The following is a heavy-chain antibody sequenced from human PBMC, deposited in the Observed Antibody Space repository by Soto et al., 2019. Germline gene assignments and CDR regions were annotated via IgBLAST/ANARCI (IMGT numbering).Heavy chain of an antibody. D-gene: IGHD3-10*01. CDR2: IYHSGST. CDR3: ARVGFGESLTFDI. CDR1: GGSISSGGYS. J-gene: IGHJ3*02. Sequence: QLQLQESGSGLVKPSQTLSLTCAVSGGSISSGGYSWSWIRQPPGKGLEWIGYIYHSGSTYYNPSLKSRVTISVDRSKNQFSMKLSSVTAADTAVYYCARVGFGESLTFDIWGQGTMVTVSS. V-gene: IGHV4-30-2*01.